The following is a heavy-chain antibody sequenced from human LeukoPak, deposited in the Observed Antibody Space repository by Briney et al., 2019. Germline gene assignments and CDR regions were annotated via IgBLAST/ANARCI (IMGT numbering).Heavy chain of an antibody. CDR1: GFTFSNYS. J-gene: IGHJ4*02. Sequence: GSLRLSCEASGFTFSNYSMNWVRQPPGKGLEWIGEIYHSGSTNYNPSLKSRVTISVDTSKNQFSLKLSSVTAADTAVYYCARSHLGRYYDSSGYFDYWGQGTLVTVSS. CDR2: IYHSGST. V-gene: IGHV4-4*02. CDR3: ARSHLGRYYDSSGYFDY. D-gene: IGHD3-22*01.